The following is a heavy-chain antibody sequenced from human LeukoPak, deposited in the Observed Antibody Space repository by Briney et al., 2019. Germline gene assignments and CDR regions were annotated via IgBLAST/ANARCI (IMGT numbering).Heavy chain of an antibody. D-gene: IGHD5-24*01. CDR2: INHSGST. V-gene: IGHV4-34*01. CDR1: GGSFSGYY. J-gene: IGHJ3*02. Sequence: SETLSLTCAVYGGSFSGYYWSWIRQPPGKGLEWIGEINHSGSTNYNPSLKSRVTISVDTSKNQFSLKLNSVTAADTAVYYCARALRDGYNYAAFDIWGQGTMVTVSS. CDR3: ARALRDGYNYAAFDI.